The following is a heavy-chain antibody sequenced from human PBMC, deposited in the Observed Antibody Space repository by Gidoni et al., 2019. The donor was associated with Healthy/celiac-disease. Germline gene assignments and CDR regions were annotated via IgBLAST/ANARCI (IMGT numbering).Heavy chain of an antibody. D-gene: IGHD3-10*01. CDR3: AKVDYYGSGTHLDY. J-gene: IGHJ4*02. Sequence: QVQLVESGGGVVQPGMSLRLSCAASGFTFRSYGMHWVRPAPGKGLEWVAVISYDGSNKYYADSVKGRFTISRDNSKNTLYLQMNSLRAEDTAVYYCAKVDYYGSGTHLDYWGQGTLVTVSS. CDR2: ISYDGSNK. CDR1: GFTFRSYG. V-gene: IGHV3-30*18.